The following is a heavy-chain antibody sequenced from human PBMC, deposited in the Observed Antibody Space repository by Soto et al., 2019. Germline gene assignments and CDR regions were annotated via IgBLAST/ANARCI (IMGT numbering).Heavy chain of an antibody. CDR1: GFTFNTYA. CDR3: AKDPITNGWSATYFDY. V-gene: IGHV3-30*18. CDR2: ISSDGFNK. Sequence: QVQLVESGGGVVQPGRSLRLSCTASGFTFNTYAMHWVRQAPGRGLEWGAIISSDGFNKYYADSVQGRFTISTDNFKNTLNVQMHSLRAEDTAVYYCAKDPITNGWSATYFDYWGQGTLVTVSS. J-gene: IGHJ4*02. D-gene: IGHD6-19*01.